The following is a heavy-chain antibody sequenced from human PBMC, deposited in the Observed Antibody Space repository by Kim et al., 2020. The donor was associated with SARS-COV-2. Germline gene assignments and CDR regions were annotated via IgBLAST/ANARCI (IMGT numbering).Heavy chain of an antibody. D-gene: IGHD2-21*02. V-gene: IGHV1-46*01. J-gene: IGHJ6*02. Sequence: SYAQKFQDRVTVTRDTSTSTVYMELSSLRSEDTAVYYCARRGLRYYGIDVWGQGTTVTVSS. CDR3: ARRGLRYYGIDV.